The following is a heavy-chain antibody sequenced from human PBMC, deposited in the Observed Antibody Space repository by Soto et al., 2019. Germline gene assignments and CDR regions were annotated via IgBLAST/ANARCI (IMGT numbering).Heavy chain of an antibody. J-gene: IGHJ4*02. D-gene: IGHD4-4*01. V-gene: IGHV5-51*01. CDR1: GYSFTTYW. CDR2: IYPGDSDT. CDR3: ARHDYSEVSFDY. Sequence: GESLKISCKGSGYSFTTYWIGWVRQMPGKGLAWMGIIYPGDSDTKYSPSFQGQVTISVDKSSSTAYLQWSSLKASDTAMYYCARHDYSEVSFDYWGQGTLVTVSS.